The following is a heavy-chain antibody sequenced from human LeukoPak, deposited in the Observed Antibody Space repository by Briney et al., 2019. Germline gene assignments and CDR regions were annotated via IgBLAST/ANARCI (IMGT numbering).Heavy chain of an antibody. CDR2: ITTSSDTK. Sequence: PQESLRLSCAASGFTFSVYSMNWVRQAPGKGLEGVSYITTSSDTKYYADSVKGRFTVSRHNAKNSLYLQMNSLRAEDTAVYYCATLHPNNYASSGYYSWNDSWGQGTLVTVSS. CDR3: ATLHPNNYASSGYYSWNDS. J-gene: IGHJ4*02. CDR1: GFTFSVYS. V-gene: IGHV3-48*01. D-gene: IGHD3-22*01.